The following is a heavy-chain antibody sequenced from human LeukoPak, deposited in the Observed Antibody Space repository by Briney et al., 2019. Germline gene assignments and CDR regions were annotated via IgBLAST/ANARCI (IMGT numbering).Heavy chain of an antibody. J-gene: IGHJ4*02. CDR2: MFYSGTT. Sequence: SETLSLTCTVCGGSVSSSSYYWGWVRQPPGKGVEWIRSMFYSGTTSYNPSLKSRVTVYVATSKTQFSLKLTSVTAADTDVYYCVRHGCSSNVCPFDYWGQGTLVTVSS. V-gene: IGHV4-39*01. CDR3: VRHGCSSNVCPFDY. D-gene: IGHD2-2*01. CDR1: GGSVSSSSYY.